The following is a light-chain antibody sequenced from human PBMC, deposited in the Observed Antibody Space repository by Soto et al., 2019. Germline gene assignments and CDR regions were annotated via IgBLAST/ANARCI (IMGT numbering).Light chain of an antibody. CDR3: NSYTSSSTVV. CDR1: SNDVGGYHY. J-gene: IGLJ2*01. CDR2: DVS. Sequence: QSALTQPASVSGSPGQSITISCTGTSNDVGGYHYVSWYQQHPGKAPKLIIFDVSNRPSGVSNRFSGSKYDNTASLTISGLQAEDEADYYCNSYTSSSTVVFGGGTQLTVL. V-gene: IGLV2-14*03.